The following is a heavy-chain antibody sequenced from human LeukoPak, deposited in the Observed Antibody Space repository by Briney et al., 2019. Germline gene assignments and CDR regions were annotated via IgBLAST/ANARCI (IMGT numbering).Heavy chain of an antibody. D-gene: IGHD2-15*01. CDR1: GDSVCSNSAA. Sequence: SQTLSLTCAISGDSVCSNSAAWNWIRQSPSRGLEWLGRTYYMSKWNTQYAVSVESRIIINPDTSKNQFSLQLNSVTPEDTAVYYCARAAHGSHWFDPWGQGTLVPVSS. CDR2: TYYMSKWNT. V-gene: IGHV6-1*01. J-gene: IGHJ5*02. CDR3: ARAAHGSHWFDP.